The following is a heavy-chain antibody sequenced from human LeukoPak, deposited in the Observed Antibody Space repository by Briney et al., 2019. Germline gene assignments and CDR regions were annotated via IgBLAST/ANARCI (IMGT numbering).Heavy chain of an antibody. V-gene: IGHV1-18*01. Sequence: ASVKVSCKASGYTFTSYGITWVRQAPGQGLEWMGWISGYNGNTNYAQKLQGRVTMTTDTSTSTAYMELRSLKSEDTAVYYCATVGGDYSPYFDYWGQGTLVTVSS. J-gene: IGHJ4*02. CDR2: ISGYNGNT. D-gene: IGHD4-11*01. CDR3: ATVGGDYSPYFDY. CDR1: GYTFTSYG.